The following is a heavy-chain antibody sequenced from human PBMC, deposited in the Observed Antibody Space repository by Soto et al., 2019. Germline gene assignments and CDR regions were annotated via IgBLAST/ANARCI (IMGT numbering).Heavy chain of an antibody. D-gene: IGHD6-13*01. CDR3: AGERGGTAASRFLVF. Sequence: QVQLKESGPGLVKPSQTLSLTCTVSGGSINVGGYYWSWIRQLPGRGLEWIGFIYHDGGTYYNPCLKTRVTMSLDASKNQFSGRLNPATAADTAVYYCAGERGGTAASRFLVFWGQGALVTVSS. CDR1: GGSINVGGYY. V-gene: IGHV4-31*03. CDR2: IYHDGGT. J-gene: IGHJ4*02.